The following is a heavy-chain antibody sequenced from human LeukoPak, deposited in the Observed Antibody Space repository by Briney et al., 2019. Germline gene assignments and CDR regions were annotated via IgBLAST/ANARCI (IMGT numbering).Heavy chain of an antibody. J-gene: IGHJ5*02. CDR1: GGSFSGYY. CDR2: INHSGST. Sequence: SETLSLTCAVYGGSFSGYYWSWIRQPPGKGLEWIGEINHSGSTNYNPSLKSRVTISIDTSKNQISLILSSVTAADTAVYFCARGQSGVRGANVPNLMGFDHWGQGTLVIVSS. CDR3: ARGQSGVRGANVPNLMGFDH. D-gene: IGHD3-10*01. V-gene: IGHV4-34*01.